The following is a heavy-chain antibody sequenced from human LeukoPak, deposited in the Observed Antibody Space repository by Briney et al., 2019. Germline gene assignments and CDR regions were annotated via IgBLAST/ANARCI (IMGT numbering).Heavy chain of an antibody. CDR2: ISWNSGSI. V-gene: IGHV3-9*01. CDR1: GFTFDDYA. CDR3: AKVSRYSSGWFHYFDY. Sequence: GGSLRLSCAASGFTFDDYAMHWVRQAPGKGLEWVSGISWNSGSIGYADSVKGRFTISRDNAKNSLYLQMNSLRAEDTALYYCAKVSRYSSGWFHYFDYWGQGTLVTVSS. D-gene: IGHD6-19*01. J-gene: IGHJ4*02.